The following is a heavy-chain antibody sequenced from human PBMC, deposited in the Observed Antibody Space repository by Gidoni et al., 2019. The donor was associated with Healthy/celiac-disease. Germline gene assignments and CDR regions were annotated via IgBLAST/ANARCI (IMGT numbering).Heavy chain of an antibody. D-gene: IGHD3-10*01. V-gene: IGHV4-34*01. Sequence: QVQLQQWGAGLLKPSETLSLTCAVYGGSFRGYYWSWIRQPPGKGLECIGEINHRGSTNYNPSLKCRVTISVDTSKNQFSLKLSSVTAADTAVYYCAREGGYGSGSYYRSWGQGTLVTVSS. CDR3: AREGGYGSGSYYRS. J-gene: IGHJ4*02. CDR2: INHRGST. CDR1: GGSFRGYY.